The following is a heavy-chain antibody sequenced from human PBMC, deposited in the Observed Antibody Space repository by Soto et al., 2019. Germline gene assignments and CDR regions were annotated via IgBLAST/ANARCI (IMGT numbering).Heavy chain of an antibody. J-gene: IGHJ5*02. Sequence: QVQLVQSGAEVKKPGASVKVSCKASGYTFTSYAMHWVRQAPGQRLEWMGWVNAGNGNTKYSQKFQGRVTITRDTSASTAYMELSSLRSEDTAVYYCPRGLGLLSWFDPWGQGTLVTVSS. CDR2: VNAGNGNT. CDR1: GYTFTSYA. D-gene: IGHD2-21*02. V-gene: IGHV1-3*01. CDR3: PRGLGLLSWFDP.